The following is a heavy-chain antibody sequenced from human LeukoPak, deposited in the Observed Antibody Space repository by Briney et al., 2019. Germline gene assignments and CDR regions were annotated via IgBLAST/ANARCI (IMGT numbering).Heavy chain of an antibody. V-gene: IGHV3-30*18. CDR3: AKDFYDTSANGAFDI. D-gene: IGHD2/OR15-2a*01. J-gene: IGHJ3*02. Sequence: GRPLRLSCVASGFTSSTYAMHWVRQAPGTGLEWVAVISYDGTNKYYADSLKGRFTISRDNSKNTMYLQVNSLRPGDTAVYYCAKDFYDTSANGAFDIWGHGTMVSVSS. CDR2: ISYDGTNK. CDR1: GFTSSTYA.